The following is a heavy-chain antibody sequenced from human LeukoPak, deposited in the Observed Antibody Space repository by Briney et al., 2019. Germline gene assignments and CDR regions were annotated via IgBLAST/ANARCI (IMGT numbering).Heavy chain of an antibody. Sequence: GASVKVSCKASGYTFTSYHMHWVRQAPGQGLEWMGIINPSGGTTNYAQKFRGRVTMTRDMSTSTVYMELSSLRSDDTAVYYCARAYGSGSYSYWGQGTLVTVSS. J-gene: IGHJ4*02. CDR2: INPSGGTT. CDR1: GYTFTSYH. CDR3: ARAYGSGSYSY. D-gene: IGHD3-10*01. V-gene: IGHV1-46*01.